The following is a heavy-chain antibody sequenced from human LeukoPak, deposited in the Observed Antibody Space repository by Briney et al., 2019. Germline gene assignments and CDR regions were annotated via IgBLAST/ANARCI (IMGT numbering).Heavy chain of an antibody. D-gene: IGHD3-10*02. CDR3: ARHGDVRGVIYLIDY. V-gene: IGHV4-59*08. J-gene: IGHJ4*02. Sequence: SQTLSLTCIVSSDSVSSNRWGWIRHSPGKGLEWIGYIHDNGSSSYNPSLKSRVTISVDMLKNQFSLRLASVTAADTAVYYCARHGDVRGVIYLIDYGGQGTLVAVSS. CDR1: SDSVSSNR. CDR2: IHDNGSS.